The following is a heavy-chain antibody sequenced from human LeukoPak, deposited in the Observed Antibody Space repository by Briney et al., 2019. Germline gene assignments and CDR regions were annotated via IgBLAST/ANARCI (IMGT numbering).Heavy chain of an antibody. J-gene: IGHJ4*02. CDR2: ISGNGRNV. CDR1: GFTFNDYY. D-gene: IGHD3-10*01. Sequence: GGSLRLSCVASGFTFNDYYMSWIRQAPGKGLEWVAYISGNGRNVYYADSVKGRFTISRDNAKQSLSLQMNSLRAEDTAVYYCATGSQIREADYWGQGTLVTVSS. V-gene: IGHV3-11*01. CDR3: ATGSQIREADY.